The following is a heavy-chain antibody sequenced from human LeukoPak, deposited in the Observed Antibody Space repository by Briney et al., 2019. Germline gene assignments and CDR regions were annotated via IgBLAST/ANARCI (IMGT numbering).Heavy chain of an antibody. J-gene: IGHJ4*02. CDR2: IYYSGST. Sequence: GSYSMDWVRQHPGKGLEWIGYIYYSGSTYYNPSLKSRVTISVDTSKNQFSLKLSSVTAADTAVYYCARIWFGESYYFDYWGQGTLVTVSS. CDR3: ARIWFGESYYFDY. V-gene: IGHV4-31*02. CDR1: GSYS. D-gene: IGHD3-10*01.